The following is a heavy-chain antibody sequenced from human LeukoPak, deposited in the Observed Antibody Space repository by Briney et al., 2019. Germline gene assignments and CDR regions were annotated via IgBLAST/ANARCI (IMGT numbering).Heavy chain of an antibody. CDR1: GGSFSGYY. CDR2: INHSGST. Sequence: SETLSLTCAVYGGSFSGYYWSWIRQPPGKGLEWIGEINHSGSTNYNPSLKSRVTISVDTSKNQFSLKLSSVTAADTAVYYCARGPYGSDYWAREPWSPSPQ. J-gene: IGHJ4*02. D-gene: IGHD4-17*01. CDR3: ARGPYGSDY. V-gene: IGHV4-34*01.